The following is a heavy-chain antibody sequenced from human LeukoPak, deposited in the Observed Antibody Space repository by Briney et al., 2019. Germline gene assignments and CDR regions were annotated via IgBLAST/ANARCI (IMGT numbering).Heavy chain of an antibody. Sequence: PSETLSLTCTVSGGSISSYYWSWIRQPPGKGLEWIGYIYYSGSTNYNPSLKSRVTISVDTSKNQFSLKLSSVTAADTAVYYCARWPYGYGYDYWGQGTLVTVSS. J-gene: IGHJ4*02. CDR1: GGSISSYY. D-gene: IGHD5-18*01. V-gene: IGHV4-59*08. CDR3: ARWPYGYGYDY. CDR2: IYYSGST.